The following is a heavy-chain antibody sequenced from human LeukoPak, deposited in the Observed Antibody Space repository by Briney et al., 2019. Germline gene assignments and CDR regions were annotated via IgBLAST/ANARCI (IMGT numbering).Heavy chain of an antibody. Sequence: GGSLRLSCAASGFTFSSYSMNWVRQAPGKGLEWVSSISSSSSYIYYADSVKGRFTISRDNSKNTLYLQMNSLRAEDTAVYYCARGTQFGYYFDYWGQGTLVTVSS. CDR3: ARGTQFGYYFDY. J-gene: IGHJ4*02. V-gene: IGHV3-21*01. CDR2: ISSSSSYI. CDR1: GFTFSSYS. D-gene: IGHD3-10*01.